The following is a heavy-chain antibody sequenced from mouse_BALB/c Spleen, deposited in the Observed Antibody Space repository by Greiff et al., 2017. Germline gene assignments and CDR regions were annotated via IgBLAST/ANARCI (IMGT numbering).Heavy chain of an antibody. CDR3: ARQLGRKDYFDY. CDR1: GFTFSSYA. V-gene: IGHV5-9-3*01. Sequence: EVKLVESGGGLVKPGGSLKLSCAASGFTFSSYAMSWVRQTPEKRLEWVATISSGGSYTYYPDSVKGRFTISRDNAKNTLYLQMSSLRSEDTAMYYCARQLGRKDYFDYWGQGTTLTVSS. D-gene: IGHD4-1*01. J-gene: IGHJ2*01. CDR2: ISSGGSYT.